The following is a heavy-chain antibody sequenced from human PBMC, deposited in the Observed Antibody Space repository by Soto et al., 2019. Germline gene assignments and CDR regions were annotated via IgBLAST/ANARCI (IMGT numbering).Heavy chain of an antibody. Sequence: GGSLRLSCAASGFTFSSYGMHWVRQAPGKGLEWVAVISYDGSNKYYADSVKGRFTISRDNSKNTLYLQMNSLRAEDTAVYYCASITGTNFDYWGQGTLVTVSS. V-gene: IGHV3-30*03. CDR2: ISYDGSNK. CDR1: GFTFSSYG. J-gene: IGHJ4*02. CDR3: ASITGTNFDY. D-gene: IGHD1-7*01.